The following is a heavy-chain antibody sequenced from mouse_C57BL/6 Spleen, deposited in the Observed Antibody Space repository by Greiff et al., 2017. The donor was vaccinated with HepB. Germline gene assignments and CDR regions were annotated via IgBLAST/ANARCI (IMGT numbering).Heavy chain of an antibody. Sequence: EVQLQESGPGLVKPSQSLSLTCSVTGYSITSGYYWNWIRQFPGNKLEWMGYISYDGSNNYNPYLKNRISITRDTSKNQFFLKLNSVTTEDTATYYCARGYYYGSSYYFDYWGQGTTLTVSS. J-gene: IGHJ2*01. D-gene: IGHD1-1*01. CDR3: ARGYYYGSSYYFDY. CDR1: GYSITSGYY. CDR2: ISYDGSN. V-gene: IGHV3-6*01.